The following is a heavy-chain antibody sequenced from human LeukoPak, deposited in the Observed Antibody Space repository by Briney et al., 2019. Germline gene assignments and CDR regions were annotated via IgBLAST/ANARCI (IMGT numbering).Heavy chain of an antibody. CDR2: IKSDGST. V-gene: IGHV3-74*01. D-gene: IGHD3-22*01. Sequence: GGSLRLSCAASGFTFSSYWMHWVRQAPGKGLVWVSRIKSDGSTNYADSVKGRFTISRDNAKNAVSLQMNSLRTEDTGVYFCARAPSEIGGYYPEYFRHWGQGTLVTVSS. CDR1: GFTFSSYW. J-gene: IGHJ1*01. CDR3: ARAPSEIGGYYPEYFRH.